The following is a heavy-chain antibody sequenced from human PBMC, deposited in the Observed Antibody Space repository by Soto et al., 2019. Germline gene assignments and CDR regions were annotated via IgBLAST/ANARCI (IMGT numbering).Heavy chain of an antibody. V-gene: IGHV4-59*01. J-gene: IGHJ4*02. CDR2: IYYTGNI. Sequence: SETLSLTCTVSGDSISGYYWSWIRQPPGKGLQWIGYIYYTGNINYNPSLKGRVTMSVDTSKNQFSLQVSSVTAADTAVYFCAKYRRTDAEGYTFDYWGQGALVTSPQ. CDR1: GDSISGYY. D-gene: IGHD2-15*01. CDR3: AKYRRTDAEGYTFDY.